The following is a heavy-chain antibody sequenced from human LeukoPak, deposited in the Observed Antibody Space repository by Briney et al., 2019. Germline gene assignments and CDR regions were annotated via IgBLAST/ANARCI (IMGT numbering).Heavy chain of an antibody. D-gene: IGHD5-18*01. J-gene: IGHJ4*02. CDR3: ALSDTAMVKGGFDY. CDR2: IYYSGST. Sequence: SETLSLTCTVSGGSIRSYYWSWIRQPPGKGLEWIGYIYYSGSTNYNPSLKSRVTISVDTSKNQFSLGLSSVTAADTAVYYCALSDTAMVKGGFDYWGQGTLVTVSS. CDR1: GGSIRSYY. V-gene: IGHV4-59*01.